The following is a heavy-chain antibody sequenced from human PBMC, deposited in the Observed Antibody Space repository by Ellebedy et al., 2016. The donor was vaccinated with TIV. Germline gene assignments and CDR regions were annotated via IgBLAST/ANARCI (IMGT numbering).Heavy chain of an antibody. V-gene: IGHV4-59*12. CDR3: AKWNGDWYAFEV. J-gene: IGHJ3*01. CDR1: GGSISSYY. CDR2: IYYSGST. D-gene: IGHD1-1*01. Sequence: SETLSLTCTVSGGSISSYYWSWIRQPPGKGLEWIGYIYYSGSTYYNPSLKSRVTISVDTSKNQFSLKLSSVTAADTAVYYCAKWNGDWYAFEVWGQGTMVTVSS.